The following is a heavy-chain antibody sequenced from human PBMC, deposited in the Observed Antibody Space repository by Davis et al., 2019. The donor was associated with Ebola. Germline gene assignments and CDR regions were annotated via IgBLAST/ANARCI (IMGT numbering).Heavy chain of an antibody. CDR1: GFTFSSYD. CDR3: TTDPGRLYTAMAS. V-gene: IGHV3-15*07. D-gene: IGHD5-18*01. J-gene: IGHJ5*02. Sequence: PGGSLRLSCAASGFTFSSYDINWVRQAPGKGLEWVGRIKSKTDGGTTDYAAPVKGRFTISRDDSKNTLYLQMNSLKTEDTAVYYCTTDPGRLYTAMASWGQGTLVTVSS. CDR2: IKSKTDGGTT.